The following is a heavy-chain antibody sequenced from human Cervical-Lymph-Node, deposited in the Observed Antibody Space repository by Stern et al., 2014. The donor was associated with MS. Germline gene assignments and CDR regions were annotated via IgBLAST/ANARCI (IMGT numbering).Heavy chain of an antibody. Sequence: VQLEESGAEVKKPGSSVKVSCKASGGTISNYIIGWVRQAPGQGLEWMGGIIPMVGIANYEEKFQDRVTITADESTSTAYMDLSSLRSEDTAVYYCARATSDYIWGTYRFLDSWGQGTLVIVSS. J-gene: IGHJ4*02. V-gene: IGHV1-69*01. CDR2: IIPMVGIA. D-gene: IGHD3-16*02. CDR1: GGTISNYI. CDR3: ARATSDYIWGTYRFLDS.